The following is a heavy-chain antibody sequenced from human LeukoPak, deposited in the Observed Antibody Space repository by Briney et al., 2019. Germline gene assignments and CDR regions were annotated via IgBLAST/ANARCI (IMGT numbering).Heavy chain of an antibody. Sequence: PGGSLRLSCAASGFTFSGHSMNWVRQAPGKGLEWVSYISSSSSTIYYADSVKGRFTISRDNSKNTLYLQMNSLRAEDTAVYYCAKDSGRDSSGWYALDLDYWGQGTLVTVSS. CDR1: GFTFSGHS. CDR3: AKDSGRDSSGWYALDLDY. CDR2: ISSSSSTI. D-gene: IGHD6-19*01. V-gene: IGHV3-48*01. J-gene: IGHJ4*02.